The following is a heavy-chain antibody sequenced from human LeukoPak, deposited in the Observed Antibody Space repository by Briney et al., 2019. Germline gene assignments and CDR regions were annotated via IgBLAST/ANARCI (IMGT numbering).Heavy chain of an antibody. V-gene: IGHV3-33*01. CDR2: IWYGGSNK. CDR3: ASDQFDY. CDR1: GFTFSSYG. J-gene: IGHJ4*02. Sequence: GGSLRLSCAASGFTFSSYGMHWVRQAPGKGLEWVAVIWYGGSNKYYADSVKGRFTISRDNSKNTLYLQMNSLRAEDTAAYYCASDQFDYWGQGTLVTVSS.